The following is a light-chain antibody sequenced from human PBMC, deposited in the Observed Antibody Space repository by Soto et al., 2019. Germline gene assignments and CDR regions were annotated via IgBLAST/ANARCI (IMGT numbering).Light chain of an antibody. V-gene: IGKV1-5*01. CDR1: QSISTW. CDR2: EAS. J-gene: IGKJ4*01. CDR3: QEYSRY. Sequence: DIQMTQSPSTLSASVGDRVTITCRASQSISTWLAWYQQKPGKAPKVLISEASTLQSGVPFRFSGSGSGTEFTLTSSSRQPDDFATYYCQEYSRYFGGGTKVEIK.